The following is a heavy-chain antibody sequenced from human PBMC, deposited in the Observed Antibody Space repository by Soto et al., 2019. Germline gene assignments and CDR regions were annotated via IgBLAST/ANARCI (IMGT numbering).Heavy chain of an antibody. CDR2: VHDSWGS. CDR3: ARQGFGALHGLVYV. Sequence: QVPLQESGPGLVKPSETLSLSCTVSGGSISTYYWSWFRQTPGKGLEWIGYVHDSWGSNYNPSLKSRVAISPDTSKSQFSLKLTSVTATDTAVYYCARQGFGALHGLVYVWGQGTTVSVSS. D-gene: IGHD3-10*01. CDR1: GGSISTYY. J-gene: IGHJ6*02. V-gene: IGHV4-59*08.